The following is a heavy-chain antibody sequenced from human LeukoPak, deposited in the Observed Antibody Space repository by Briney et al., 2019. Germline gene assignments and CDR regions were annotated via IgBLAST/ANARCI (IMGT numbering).Heavy chain of an antibody. CDR3: ARVKQYQLLAFDP. J-gene: IGHJ5*02. V-gene: IGHV1-2*02. CDR1: GYTFTGYY. Sequence: GASVKVSCKASGYTFTGYYMHWVRQAPGQGLEWMGWINPNSGGTNYAQKFQGRVTMTRGTSISTAYMELSRLRSDDTAVYYCARVKQYQLLAFDPWGQGTLVTVSS. CDR2: INPNSGGT. D-gene: IGHD2-2*01.